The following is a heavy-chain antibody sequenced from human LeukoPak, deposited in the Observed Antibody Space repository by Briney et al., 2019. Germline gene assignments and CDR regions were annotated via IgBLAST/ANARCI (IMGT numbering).Heavy chain of an antibody. CDR1: GGSFSGYY. CDR2: INHSGST. Sequence: SETLSLTCAVYGGSFSGYYWSWIRQPPGKGLEWIGEINHSGSTNYNPSLKSRVTISVDTSKNQFSLKLSSVTAADTAVYYCARRVVVVAATERCGWFDPWGQGTLVTVSS. CDR3: ARRVVVVAATERCGWFDP. D-gene: IGHD2-15*01. V-gene: IGHV4-34*01. J-gene: IGHJ5*02.